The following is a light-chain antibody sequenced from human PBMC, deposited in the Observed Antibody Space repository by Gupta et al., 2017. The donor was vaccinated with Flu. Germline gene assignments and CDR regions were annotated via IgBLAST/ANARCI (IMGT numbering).Light chain of an antibody. V-gene: IGLV3-21*02. Sequence: GQTARITCGGNNIGSKSVHWYQQKPSQAPVLVVSDDIDRPSGIPERFSGSNSGNTATLTISRVEAGDGADYYCQVWDSSSDHVVFGGGTKLTAL. CDR1: NIGSKS. CDR2: DDI. J-gene: IGLJ2*01. CDR3: QVWDSSSDHVV.